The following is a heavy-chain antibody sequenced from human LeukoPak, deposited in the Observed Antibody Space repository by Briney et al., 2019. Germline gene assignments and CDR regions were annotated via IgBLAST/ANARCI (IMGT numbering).Heavy chain of an antibody. CDR1: GFMFNSYV. CDR2: INGGGGNT. Sequence: GGSLRLSCAASGFMFNSYVMSWVRQAPGKGLEWVSAINGGGGNTYYADSVKGRFTISRDNSKNMVYLQMNSLRADDTAVYYCAKSVVVITFRFDYWGQGALVTVSS. V-gene: IGHV3-23*01. D-gene: IGHD2-15*01. J-gene: IGHJ4*02. CDR3: AKSVVVITFRFDY.